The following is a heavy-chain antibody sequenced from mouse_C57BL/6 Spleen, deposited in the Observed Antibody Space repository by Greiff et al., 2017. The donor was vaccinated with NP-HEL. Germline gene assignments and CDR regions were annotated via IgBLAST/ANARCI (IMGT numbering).Heavy chain of an antibody. CDR1: GYAFTNYL. D-gene: IGHD2-14*01. J-gene: IGHJ4*01. CDR2: INPGSGGT. V-gene: IGHV1-54*01. Sequence: QVQLQQSGAELVRPGTSVKVSCKASGYAFTNYLIAWVQQRPGQGLEWIGVINPGSGGTNYNEKFKGKATLTADKSSSTAYMQLSSLTSEDSAVYFCAKGVRRGNYAMDYWGQGTSVTVSS. CDR3: AKGVRRGNYAMDY.